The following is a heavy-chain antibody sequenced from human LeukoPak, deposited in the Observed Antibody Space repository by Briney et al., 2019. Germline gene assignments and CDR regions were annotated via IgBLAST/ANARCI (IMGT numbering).Heavy chain of an antibody. V-gene: IGHV4-59*01. CDR1: GGSISDYY. Sequence: SETLSLTCTVSGGSISDYYWSWIRQPPGKELEWIGWIFGSGDFNYNPSLKSRFSISVDTSNNQFSLKLTSATAADTAVYYCAREKDTGSNHAKIRYDIWGQGTMVTVSS. D-gene: IGHD1-26*01. CDR3: AREKDTGSNHAKIRYDI. J-gene: IGHJ3*02. CDR2: IFGSGDF.